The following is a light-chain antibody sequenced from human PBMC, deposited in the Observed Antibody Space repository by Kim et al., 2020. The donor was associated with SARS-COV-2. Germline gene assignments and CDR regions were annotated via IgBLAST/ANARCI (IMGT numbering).Light chain of an antibody. CDR2: EDN. V-gene: IGLV6-57*01. CDR1: SGSSASSY. J-gene: IGLJ2*01. CDR3: QSYDTNNQV. Sequence: GKTVTLSCTRSSGSSASSYVQWYQQRPGSSPTTVIYEDNQRPSGVPDRFSGSIDSSSNSASLTISGLKTEDEADYYCQSYDTNNQVFGGGTKLTVL.